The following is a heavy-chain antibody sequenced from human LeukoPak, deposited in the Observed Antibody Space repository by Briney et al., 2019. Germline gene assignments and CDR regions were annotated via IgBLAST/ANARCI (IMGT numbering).Heavy chain of an antibody. V-gene: IGHV3-23*01. J-gene: IGHJ4*02. Sequence: GGSLRLSCAASGFTFSNYATSWVRQAPGKGLEWVSAISGSGGSTYYADSVKGRFTISRDNSKNTLYLQMNSLRAEDMAVYYCAKTSTLGLYYFDYWGQGTLVTVSS. CDR3: AKTSTLGLYYFDY. CDR1: GFTFSNYA. CDR2: ISGSGGST. D-gene: IGHD3-16*01.